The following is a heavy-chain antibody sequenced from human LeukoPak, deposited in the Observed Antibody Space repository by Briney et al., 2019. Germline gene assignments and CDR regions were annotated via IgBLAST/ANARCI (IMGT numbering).Heavy chain of an antibody. D-gene: IGHD3-22*01. V-gene: IGHV1-69*05. J-gene: IGHJ4*02. CDR2: VMAIFGGV. CDR1: RGTFDSYG. CDR3: ARGELGDRSGFSFFDY. Sequence: SVKVSCTAPRGTFDSYGISWVRQAPGQGLEWMGGVMAIFGGVKYGQKFQGRATITTDASTSTAYMELRSLTSEDTGIYYCARGELGDRSGFSFFDYWGQGTLVTVSS.